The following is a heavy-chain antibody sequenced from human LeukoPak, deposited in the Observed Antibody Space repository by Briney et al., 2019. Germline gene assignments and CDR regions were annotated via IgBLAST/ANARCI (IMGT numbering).Heavy chain of an antibody. J-gene: IGHJ4*02. CDR3: ARDLRRSGSYYREDNYFDY. V-gene: IGHV1-18*01. D-gene: IGHD3-10*01. CDR1: GYTFTSYG. Sequence: ASVKVSCKAPGYTFTSYGISWVRQAPGQGLEWMGWISAYNGNTNYAQKLQGRVTMTTDTSTSTAYMELRSLRSDDTAVYYCARDLRRSGSYYREDNYFDYWGQGTLVTVSS. CDR2: ISAYNGNT.